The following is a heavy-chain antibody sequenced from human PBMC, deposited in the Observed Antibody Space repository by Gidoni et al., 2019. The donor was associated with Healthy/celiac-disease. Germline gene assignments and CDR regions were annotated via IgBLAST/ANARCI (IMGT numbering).Heavy chain of an antibody. D-gene: IGHD4-4*01. V-gene: IGHV5-51*03. CDR1: GHLFNSYW. J-gene: IGHJ2*01. Sequence: EVQLVQSGAAVNKPGESLKIYCKGPGHLFNSYWIGWVRQMPGKCLEWMGVIYPGDSDIKYSPSFQGQVTISADKSISTAYLQWGSLKASDTAMYYCARSTDSNYAPWYFDLWGRGTLVTVSS. CDR3: ARSTDSNYAPWYFDL. CDR2: IYPGDSDI.